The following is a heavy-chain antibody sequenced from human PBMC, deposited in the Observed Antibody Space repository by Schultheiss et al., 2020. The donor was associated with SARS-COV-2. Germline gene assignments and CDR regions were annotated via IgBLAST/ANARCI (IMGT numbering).Heavy chain of an antibody. Sequence: SETLSLTCAVSGYSISSGYYWGWIRQPPGKGLEWIGSIYHSGVTKYNPSLKSRVTISVDTSKNQFSLKLSSVTAADTAVYYCARAGWGSGWYYFDYWGQGTLVTVSS. J-gene: IGHJ4*02. D-gene: IGHD6-19*01. CDR3: ARAGWGSGWYYFDY. V-gene: IGHV4-38-2*01. CDR2: IYHSGVT. CDR1: GYSISSGYY.